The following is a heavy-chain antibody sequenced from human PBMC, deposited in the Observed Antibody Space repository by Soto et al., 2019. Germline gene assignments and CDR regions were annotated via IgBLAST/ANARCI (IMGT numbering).Heavy chain of an antibody. CDR3: ARGIWSGYYTRMASDY. J-gene: IGHJ4*02. V-gene: IGHV3-21*01. CDR1: GFTFSSYS. Sequence: GGSLRLSCAASGFTFSSYSMNWVRQAPGKGLEWVSSISSSSSYIYYADSVKGRFTISRDNAKNSLYLQMNSLRAEDTAVYYCARGIWSGYYTRMASDYWGQGTLVTVSS. CDR2: ISSSSSYI. D-gene: IGHD3-3*01.